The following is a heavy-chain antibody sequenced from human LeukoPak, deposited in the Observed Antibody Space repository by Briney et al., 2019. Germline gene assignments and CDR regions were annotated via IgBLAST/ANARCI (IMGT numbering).Heavy chain of an antibody. CDR1: GFTFSSYE. CDR3: ARPLVQYYDILTGSETDAFDI. Sequence: PGGSLRLSCAASGFTFSSYEMNWVRQAPGKGVEGVSYISSSGSTIYYADSVKGGFTISRDNAKNSLYLQMNSLTAEDTAVYYCARPLVQYYDILTGSETDAFDIWGQGTMVTVSS. J-gene: IGHJ3*02. CDR2: ISSSGSTI. V-gene: IGHV3-48*03. D-gene: IGHD3-9*01.